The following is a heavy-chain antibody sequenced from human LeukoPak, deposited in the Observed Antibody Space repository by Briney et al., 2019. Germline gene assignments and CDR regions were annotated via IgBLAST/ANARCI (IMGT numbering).Heavy chain of an antibody. Sequence: SETLSLTCAVYGGSFSGYYWSWIRQPPGKGLEWIGEINHSGSTNYNPSLKSRVTISVDTSKNQFSLKLSSVTAADTAVYYCARGAGYGYEDYYYYMDVWGTGTTVTVSS. J-gene: IGHJ6*03. CDR3: ARGAGYGYEDYYYYMDV. D-gene: IGHD5-18*01. CDR2: INHSGST. V-gene: IGHV4-34*01. CDR1: GGSFSGYY.